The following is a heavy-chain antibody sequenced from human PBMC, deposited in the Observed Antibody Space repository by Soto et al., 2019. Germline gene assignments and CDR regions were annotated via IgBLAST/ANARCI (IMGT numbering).Heavy chain of an antibody. CDR3: ARAPLRMRYCTNGVPCAFDI. Sequence: QPGGSLRLSCAASGFTFSSYAMHWVRQAPGKGLEWVAVISYDGSNKYYADSVKGRFTISRDNSKNTLYLQMNSLRAEDTAVYYCARAPLRMRYCTNGVPCAFDIWGQGTMVTV. D-gene: IGHD2-8*01. CDR2: ISYDGSNK. V-gene: IGHV3-30-3*01. CDR1: GFTFSSYA. J-gene: IGHJ3*02.